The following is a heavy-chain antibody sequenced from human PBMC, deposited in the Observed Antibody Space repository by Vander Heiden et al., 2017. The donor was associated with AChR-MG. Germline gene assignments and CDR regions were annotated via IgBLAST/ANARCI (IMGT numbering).Heavy chain of an antibody. D-gene: IGHD2-2*01. CDR2: ISYDGSNK. CDR3: AREYCSSTSCYASSNWFDP. Sequence: QVQLVESGGGVVQPGRSLRLSCAASGFTFSSCARHWVRQAPGKGLEWVAVISYDGSNKYYADSVKGRFTISRDNSKNTLYLQMNSLRAEDTAVYYCAREYCSSTSCYASSNWFDPWGQGTLVTVSS. V-gene: IGHV3-30-3*01. CDR1: GFTFSSCA. J-gene: IGHJ5*02.